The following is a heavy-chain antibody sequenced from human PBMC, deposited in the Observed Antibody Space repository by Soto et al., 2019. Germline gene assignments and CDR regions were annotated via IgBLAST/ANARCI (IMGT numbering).Heavy chain of an antibody. D-gene: IGHD2-21*02. CDR1: GFTFSSYG. CDR3: ARGTATDGLDS. V-gene: IGHV3-33*01. J-gene: IGHJ5*01. CDR2: LWYDGRNE. Sequence: QVQLVESGGGVVQPGRSLTLSCVASGFTFSSYGMHWVRQAPGKGLEWVAFLWYDGRNENYTDSVKGRFTISRDNSKNTLYLQMNSLRADDTAVYYCARGTATDGLDSWGQGTLVTVS.